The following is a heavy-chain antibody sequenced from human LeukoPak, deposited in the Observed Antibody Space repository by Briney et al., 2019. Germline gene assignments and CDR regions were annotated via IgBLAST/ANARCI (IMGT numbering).Heavy chain of an antibody. J-gene: IGHJ3*02. Sequence: TLSLTCTVSGGSISSGSYYWSWIRQPAGKGLEWIGRIYTSGSTNYNPSLKSRVTISVDTSKNQFSLKLSSVTAADTAVYYCARVSAWGSSALAWDAFDIWGQGTMVTVSS. CDR2: IYTSGST. D-gene: IGHD2-2*01. CDR3: ARVSAWGSSALAWDAFDI. CDR1: GGSISSGSYY. V-gene: IGHV4-61*02.